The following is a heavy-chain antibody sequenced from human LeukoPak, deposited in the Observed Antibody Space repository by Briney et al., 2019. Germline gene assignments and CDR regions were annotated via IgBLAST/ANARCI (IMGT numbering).Heavy chain of an antibody. CDR2: INHSGST. Sequence: SETLSLTCAVYGGSFSGYYWSLIRQPPGKGLEWIGEINHSGSTNYNPSLKSRVTISVDTSKNQFSLKLSSVTAADTAVYYCASGDYVWGSYRYMALDYWGQGTLVTVSS. J-gene: IGHJ4*02. V-gene: IGHV4-34*01. CDR3: ASGDYVWGSYRYMALDY. D-gene: IGHD3-16*02. CDR1: GGSFSGYY.